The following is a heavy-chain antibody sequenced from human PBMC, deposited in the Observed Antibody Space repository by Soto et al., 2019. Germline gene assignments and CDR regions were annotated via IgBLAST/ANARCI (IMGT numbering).Heavy chain of an antibody. Sequence: PGGSLRLSCAASGFTFSSYAMSWVRQAPGKGLEWVSAISGSGGSTYYADSVKGRFTISRDNSRNTLYLQMNSLRAEDTAVYYCAKLPAGYCSGGSCYYWFDPWGQGTLVTVSS. CDR2: ISGSGGST. V-gene: IGHV3-23*01. CDR3: AKLPAGYCSGGSCYYWFDP. CDR1: GFTFSSYA. J-gene: IGHJ5*02. D-gene: IGHD2-15*01.